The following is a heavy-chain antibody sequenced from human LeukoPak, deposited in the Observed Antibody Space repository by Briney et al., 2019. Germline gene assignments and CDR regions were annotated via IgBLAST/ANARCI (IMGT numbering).Heavy chain of an antibody. CDR1: GGSIRSYY. V-gene: IGHV4-59*08. Sequence: SETLSLTCTVFGGSIRSYYWNWIRQPPGKGLEWIGYIYYSGSTNYNPSLKSRVTISVDTSKNQFSLKLSSVTAADTAVYYCASLNLPTYDFADYGAGGYFDIWGRGTLVTVSS. J-gene: IGHJ2*01. CDR2: IYYSGST. D-gene: IGHD4-17*01. CDR3: ASLNLPTYDFADYGAGGYFDI.